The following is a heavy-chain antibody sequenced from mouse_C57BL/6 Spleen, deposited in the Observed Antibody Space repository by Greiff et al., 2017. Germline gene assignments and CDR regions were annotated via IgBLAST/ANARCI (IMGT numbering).Heavy chain of an antibody. Sequence: EVQLQQSGPELVKPGASVKISCKASGYTFTDYYMHWVKQSPGQSLEWIGEINPNNGSTSYNQKFKGKATLTVDKSSSTAYMQLRSLTSEDSAVAYLARRVYLTYGGKGTTPTVSS. J-gene: IGHJ2*01. V-gene: IGHV1-26*01. CDR1: GYTFTDYY. CDR2: INPNNGST. CDR3: ARRVYLTY.